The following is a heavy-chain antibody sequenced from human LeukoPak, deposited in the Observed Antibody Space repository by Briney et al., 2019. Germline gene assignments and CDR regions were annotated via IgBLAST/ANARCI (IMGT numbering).Heavy chain of an antibody. V-gene: IGHV3-15*01. CDR3: TTEDYDSLH. Sequence: GGSLRLSCAASGFTFSNAWMSWVRQAPGKGLEWVGRIKNKTDGGTTDYAAPVKGRFTISRDDSKNTLYLQMNSLKTEDTAVYYCTTEDYDSLHWGQGTLVTVSS. D-gene: IGHD3-22*01. CDR2: IKNKTDGGTT. J-gene: IGHJ4*02. CDR1: GFTFSNAW.